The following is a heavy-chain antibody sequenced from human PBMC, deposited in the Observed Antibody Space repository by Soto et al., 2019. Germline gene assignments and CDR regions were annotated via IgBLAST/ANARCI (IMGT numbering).Heavy chain of an antibody. D-gene: IGHD3-10*01. J-gene: IGHJ4*02. Sequence: GASVKVSCKASRVAFSKFIVTWVRQAPGLGLEWVGGIIPIFGTANYAQKFQGRVTITADESTSTSYMEVNNLRSEDTAVYYSGGLDYWGQGTPVTVSS. CDR1: RVAFSKFI. V-gene: IGHV1-69*13. CDR3: GGLDY. CDR2: IIPIFGTA.